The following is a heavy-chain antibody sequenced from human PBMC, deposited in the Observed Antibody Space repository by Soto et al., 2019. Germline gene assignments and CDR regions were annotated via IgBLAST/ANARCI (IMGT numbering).Heavy chain of an antibody. V-gene: IGHV3-23*01. Sequence: EVQLLESGGGLVQPGGSLRLSCAASGFPFSTSAMNWVRQAPGKGLEWVSIISASSDAAYYAESVKGRFASSRDNSKNTLYLHMNSLRAEDTAVYYCAKYSGSYPVYNGLSLWDQGTTVTVS. CDR1: GFPFSTSA. CDR3: AKYSGSYPVYNGLSL. D-gene: IGHD1-26*01. J-gene: IGHJ6*02. CDR2: ISASSDAA.